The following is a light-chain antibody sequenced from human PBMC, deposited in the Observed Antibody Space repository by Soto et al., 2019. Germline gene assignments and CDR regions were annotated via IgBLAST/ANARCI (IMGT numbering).Light chain of an antibody. J-gene: IGKJ4*01. CDR3: QQYNNWPLT. CDR2: HAS. Sequence: EIVMTQSPATLSVSPGERATPSCRASQSMYNNLAWYQQKPGQAPRLLIYHASARATGIPARFSGSGSGTEFTLTISSLQSEDFAVYYCQQYNNWPLTFGGGTKVEI. CDR1: QSMYNN. V-gene: IGKV3-15*01.